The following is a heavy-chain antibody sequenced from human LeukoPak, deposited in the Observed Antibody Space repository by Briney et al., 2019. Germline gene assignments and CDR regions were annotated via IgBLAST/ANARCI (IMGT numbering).Heavy chain of an antibody. CDR2: MNPNSGNT. Sequence: ASVKVSCKASGYTFTSYDINWVRQATGQGLEWMGWMNPNSGNTGYAQRFQGRVTMTRNTSISTAYMELSSLRSEDTAVYYCASNQLLSMGWSNWFDPWDQGTLVTVSS. J-gene: IGHJ5*02. CDR1: GYTFTSYD. CDR3: ASNQLLSMGWSNWFDP. D-gene: IGHD2-2*01. V-gene: IGHV1-8*01.